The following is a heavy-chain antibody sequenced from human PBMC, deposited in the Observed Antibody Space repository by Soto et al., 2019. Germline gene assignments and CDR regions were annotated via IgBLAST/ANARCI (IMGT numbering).Heavy chain of an antibody. Sequence: EVQLLESGGGLVQPGGSLRLPCAASGFPFRNYAMSWARKPQGKGLEWVSAISGIVGTTHYADSVKGRFTISRDNSKNTLYLQMNSLRVEDTAVYYCAKDRSSTSCYAFDYWGQGSLVTVSS. CDR1: GFPFRNYA. V-gene: IGHV3-23*01. CDR2: ISGIVGTT. D-gene: IGHD2-2*01. CDR3: AKDRSSTSCYAFDY. J-gene: IGHJ4*02.